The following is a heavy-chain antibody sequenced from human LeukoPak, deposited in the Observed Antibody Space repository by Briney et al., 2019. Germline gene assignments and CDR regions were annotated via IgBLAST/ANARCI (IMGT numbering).Heavy chain of an antibody. V-gene: IGHV4-31*03. CDR2: IYYSGTT. D-gene: IGHD3-3*01. CDR3: ARKEWVPYYFDN. J-gene: IGHJ4*02. Sequence: SETLSLTCTVSGGSITSANYYWSWIRQHPGKGLEWIGYIYYSGTTYYNPSLKSRVTISVDTSKNQFSLKLSFVTAADTAVYYCARKEWVPYYFDNWGQGTLVTVSS. CDR1: GGSITSANYY.